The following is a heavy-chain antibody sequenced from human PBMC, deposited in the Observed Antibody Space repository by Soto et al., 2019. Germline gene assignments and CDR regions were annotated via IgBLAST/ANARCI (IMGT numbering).Heavy chain of an antibody. J-gene: IGHJ6*02. CDR2: IIPIFGTA. D-gene: IGHD4-17*01. V-gene: IGHV1-69*13. Sequence: GASVKVSCKASGGTFSSYAISWVRQAPGQGLEWMGGIIPIFGTANYAQKFQGRVTITADESTSTAYMELSSLRSEDMAVYYCARESYTVTASKQVPKNYYYYYGMDVWGQGTTVTVSS. CDR3: ARESYTVTASKQVPKNYYYYYGMDV. CDR1: GGTFSSYA.